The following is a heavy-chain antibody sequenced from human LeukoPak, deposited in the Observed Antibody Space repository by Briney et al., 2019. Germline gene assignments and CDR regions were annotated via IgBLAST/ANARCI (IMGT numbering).Heavy chain of an antibody. V-gene: IGHV4-4*07. J-gene: IGHJ5*02. D-gene: IGHD3-22*01. Sequence: SETLSLTCTVSGGSISGYYWSWIRKPAGKGLEWIGHIYTSGTTNYNPSLKSRVTMSIDTSKNQFSLKLSSVTAADTAVYYCAREGSSAYAWFDPWGQGTLVTVSS. CDR1: GGSISGYY. CDR3: AREGSSAYAWFDP. CDR2: IYTSGTT.